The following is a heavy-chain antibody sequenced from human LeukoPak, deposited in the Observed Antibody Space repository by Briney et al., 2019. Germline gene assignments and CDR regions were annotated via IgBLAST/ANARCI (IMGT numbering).Heavy chain of an antibody. D-gene: IGHD2-2*01. CDR1: GFTFSSYG. Sequence: PGRSLRLSCAASGFTFSSYGMHWVRQAPGKGLEWVAVIWYDGSNKYYADSVKGRFTISRDNSKNTLYLQMNSLRAEDTAVYYCARGTDCSSTSCWGYYYYSGMDVWGQGTTVTVSS. J-gene: IGHJ6*02. CDR2: IWYDGSNK. V-gene: IGHV3-33*01. CDR3: ARGTDCSSTSCWGYYYYSGMDV.